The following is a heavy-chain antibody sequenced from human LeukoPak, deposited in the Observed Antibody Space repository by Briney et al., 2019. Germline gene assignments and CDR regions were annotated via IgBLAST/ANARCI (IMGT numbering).Heavy chain of an antibody. D-gene: IGHD6-13*01. CDR1: GFSFRSYI. CDR2: IGSYGNYI. V-gene: IGHV3-21*06. CDR3: ARGRWEQQRGPAYSYMDV. Sequence: GGSLRLSCDASGFSFRSYIMNWVRQAPGKGLEWVSSIGSYGNYIYYSDSVKGRFTISRDNAQNSLFLVMNNLRDDDTAVYYCARGRWEQQRGPAYSYMDVWGKGTTVTVSS. J-gene: IGHJ6*03.